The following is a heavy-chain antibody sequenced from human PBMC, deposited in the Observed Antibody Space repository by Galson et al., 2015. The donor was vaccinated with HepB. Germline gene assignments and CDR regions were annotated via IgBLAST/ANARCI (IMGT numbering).Heavy chain of an antibody. D-gene: IGHD4-11*01. J-gene: IGHJ6*02. V-gene: IGHV3-72*01. CDR3: ASAVITGSNFYAMDV. Sequence: SLRLSCAASGFTFSDHYMDWVRQAPGKGLEWVGCTRNKANGYTTEYAASVRGRFAISRDDLKSSMYLQMNSLKTEDTAIYYCASAVITGSNFYAMDVWGQGTTVTVSS. CDR2: TRNKANGYTT. CDR1: GFTFSDHY.